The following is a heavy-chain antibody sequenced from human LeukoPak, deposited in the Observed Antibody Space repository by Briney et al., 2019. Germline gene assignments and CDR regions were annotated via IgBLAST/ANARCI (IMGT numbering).Heavy chain of an antibody. Sequence: GGSLRLSCAASGFTFSSYVMHWVRQAPGKGLGWVAVISYDGSNKYYADSVKGRFTISRDNSKNTLYLQMNSLRAEDTAVYYCARVSYYSENFDYWGQGILVTVSS. J-gene: IGHJ4*02. CDR3: ARVSYYSENFDY. CDR1: GFTFSSYV. D-gene: IGHD1-26*01. V-gene: IGHV3-30-3*01. CDR2: ISYDGSNK.